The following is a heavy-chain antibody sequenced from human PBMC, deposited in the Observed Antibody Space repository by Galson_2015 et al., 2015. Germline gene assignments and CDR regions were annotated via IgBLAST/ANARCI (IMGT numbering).Heavy chain of an antibody. CDR3: ARQDGSGMYYFDY. Sequence: QSGAEVKKPGESLKISCQGSAYSFTYYWIGWVRQMPGKGLEWMGIIYPSDSDTRYSPSFQGQVTISADKSISTAYLQWNSLKASDSAMYFCARQDGSGMYYFDYWGQGTLVTVSS. CDR1: AYSFTYYW. D-gene: IGHD3-10*01. V-gene: IGHV5-51*01. CDR2: IYPSDSDT. J-gene: IGHJ4*02.